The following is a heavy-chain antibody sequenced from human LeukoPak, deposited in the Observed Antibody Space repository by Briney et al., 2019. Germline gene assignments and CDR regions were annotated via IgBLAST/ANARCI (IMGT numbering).Heavy chain of an antibody. CDR2: VDPEDGET. CDR3: ATDPEIVGATGAP. CDR1: GYTFTGYY. D-gene: IGHD1-26*01. J-gene: IGHJ5*02. Sequence: GASVKVSCKASGYTFTGYYMHWVRQAPGKGLEWMGLVDPEDGETIYAEKFQGRVTITADTSTDTAYMELSSLRSEDTAVYYCATDPEIVGATGAPWGQGTLVTVSS. V-gene: IGHV1-69-2*01.